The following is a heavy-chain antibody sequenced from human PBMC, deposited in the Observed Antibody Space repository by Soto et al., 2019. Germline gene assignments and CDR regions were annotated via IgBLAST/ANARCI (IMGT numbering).Heavy chain of an antibody. V-gene: IGHV1-69*01. CDR2: IIPIFGTA. D-gene: IGHD5-12*01. CDR1: GGTFSSYA. J-gene: IGHJ3*02. Sequence: QVQLVQSGAEVKKPGSSVKVSCKASGGTFSSYAISWVRQAPGQGLEWMGGIIPIFGTANYAQKFQGRVTITADESTSTAYMELSSLTSEDTAVYYCARVIPVEMATIKGAFDIWGQGTMVTVSS. CDR3: ARVIPVEMATIKGAFDI.